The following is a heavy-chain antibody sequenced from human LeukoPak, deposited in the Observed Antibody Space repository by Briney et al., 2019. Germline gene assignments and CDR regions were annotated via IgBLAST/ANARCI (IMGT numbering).Heavy chain of an antibody. J-gene: IGHJ4*02. CDR1: GFTFSSYW. V-gene: IGHV3-7*01. CDR3: ARAGDFWSGSAIADDY. D-gene: IGHD3-3*01. CDR2: IKQDGSEK. Sequence: PGGSLRLSCAASGFTFSSYWMSWVRQAPGKGLEWVANIKQDGSEKYYVDSVKGRFTISRDNAKNSLYLQMNSLRAEDTAVYYCARAGDFWSGSAIADDYWGQGTLVTVSS.